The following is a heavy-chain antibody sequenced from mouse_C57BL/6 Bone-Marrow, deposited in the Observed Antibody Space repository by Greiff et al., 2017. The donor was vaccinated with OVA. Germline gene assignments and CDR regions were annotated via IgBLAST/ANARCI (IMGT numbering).Heavy chain of an antibody. CDR3: ARGGSPYGNTEGWFAY. V-gene: IGHV1-72*01. Sequence: QVQLQQPGAELVKPGASVKLSCKASGYTFTSYWMHWVKQRPGRGLEWIGRIDPNSGGTRYNEKFKSKATLTVDKPSSTAYMQLSSLTSADSAVYDGARGGSPYGNTEGWFAYWGQGTLVTVSA. J-gene: IGHJ3*01. D-gene: IGHD2-1*01. CDR1: GYTFTSYW. CDR2: IDPNSGGT.